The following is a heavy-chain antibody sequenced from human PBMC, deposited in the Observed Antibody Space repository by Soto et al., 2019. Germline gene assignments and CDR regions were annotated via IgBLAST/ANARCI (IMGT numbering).Heavy chain of an antibody. V-gene: IGHV1-69*01. Sequence: QVQLVQSGAEVKKPGSSVKVSCKASGGTFSSYAISWVRQAPGQGLEWMGGIIPIFGTANYAQKFQGRVTITADESTSTAYMELSSLRSDDTAVYYCARDYYGAGSYYRDYYYYYGMDVWGQGTTVTVSS. CDR3: ARDYYGAGSYYRDYYYYYGMDV. J-gene: IGHJ6*02. D-gene: IGHD3-10*01. CDR2: IIPIFGTA. CDR1: GGTFSSYA.